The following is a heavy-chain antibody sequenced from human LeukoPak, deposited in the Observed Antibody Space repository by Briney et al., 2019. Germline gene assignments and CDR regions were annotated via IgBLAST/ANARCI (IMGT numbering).Heavy chain of an antibody. D-gene: IGHD2-15*01. CDR2: ISWNSGSI. Sequence: GRSLRLSCAASGFTFDDYAMHWVRQAPGKGLEWVSGISWNSGSIGYADSVKGRFTISRDNAKNSLYLQMNSLRAEDTALYYCAKARPGDFVGFDYWGLGTLVTVSS. V-gene: IGHV3-9*01. CDR3: AKARPGDFVGFDY. CDR1: GFTFDDYA. J-gene: IGHJ4*02.